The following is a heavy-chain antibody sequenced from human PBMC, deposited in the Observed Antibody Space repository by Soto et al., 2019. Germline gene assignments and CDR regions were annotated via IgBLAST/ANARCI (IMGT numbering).Heavy chain of an antibody. CDR3: ARGNALDV. CDR1: GDNVSKDMTS. V-gene: IGHV6-1*01. CDR2: TYYRSKWFH. Sequence: SPTRSHTCTNSGDNVSKDMTSWNLIRQSPSRGLEWLGRTYYRSKWFHDYAASVKSRITINPDTSKNQFSLELNSMTPEDTAVYYCARGNALDVWGQGTVVTVSS. D-gene: IGHD3-10*01. J-gene: IGHJ3*01.